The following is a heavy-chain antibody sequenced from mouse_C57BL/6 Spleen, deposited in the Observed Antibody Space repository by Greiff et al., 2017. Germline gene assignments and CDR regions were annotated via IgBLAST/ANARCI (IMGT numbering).Heavy chain of an antibody. J-gene: IGHJ3*01. CDR1: GFSLTSYG. CDR2: IWGDGST. V-gene: IGHV2-3*01. Sequence: VQLMESGPGLVAPSQSLSITCTVSGFSLTSYGVSWVRQPPGKGLEWLGVIWGDGSTNYHSALISRLGISKDNSKSQVFLKLNSLQTDDTTTYYCASHYYGSSPAWFAYWGQGTLVTVSA. CDR3: ASHYYGSSPAWFAY. D-gene: IGHD1-1*01.